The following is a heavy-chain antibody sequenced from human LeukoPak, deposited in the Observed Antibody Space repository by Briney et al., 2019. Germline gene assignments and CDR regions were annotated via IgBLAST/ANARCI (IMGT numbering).Heavy chain of an antibody. V-gene: IGHV3-23*01. CDR2: ISASGGTT. CDR3: AKRFLGVSSAYSTFDY. Sequence: GGSLRLSCAASGFTFSTFAMTWVRQAPGKGLECVSSISASGGTTYYADSVKGRFTISRDNSKNTLYLQMNSLRAEDTAAYYCAKRFLGVSSAYSTFDYWGQGTLVTVSS. CDR1: GFTFSTFA. J-gene: IGHJ4*02. D-gene: IGHD3-22*01.